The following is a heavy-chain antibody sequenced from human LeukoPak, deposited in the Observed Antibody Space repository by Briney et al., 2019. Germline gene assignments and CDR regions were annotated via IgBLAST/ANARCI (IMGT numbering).Heavy chain of an antibody. Sequence: PGGSLRLSCAASGFTFSSYWMSWVRQAPGKGLEWVANIKQDGSEKYNVDSVKGRFTISRANANNSPYLQMNSLIADATAVYYCAGDYITSSPARNWFGRWGQGTLVTVSS. D-gene: IGHD3-10*01. CDR3: AGDYITSSPARNWFGR. V-gene: IGHV3-7*01. CDR2: IKQDGSEK. CDR1: GFTFSSYW. J-gene: IGHJ5*02.